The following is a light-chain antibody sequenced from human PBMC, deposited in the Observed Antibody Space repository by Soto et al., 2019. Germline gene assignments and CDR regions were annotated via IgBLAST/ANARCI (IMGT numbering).Light chain of an antibody. J-gene: IGLJ3*02. CDR1: GGSIASNY. CDR3: QSYDSDSQGV. V-gene: IGLV6-57*02. CDR2: EDN. Sequence: NFMLTQPHSVSDSPGKTVTISCTGSGGSIASNYVQWYQQRPGSAPTIVIFEDNQRPSGVPDRFSGSIDTSSNSASLTISGLKTEDESDYCCQSYDSDSQGVFGGGTQLTVL.